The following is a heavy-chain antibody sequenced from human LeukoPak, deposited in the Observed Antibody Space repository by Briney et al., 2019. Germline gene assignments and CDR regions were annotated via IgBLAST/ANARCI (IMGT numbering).Heavy chain of an antibody. CDR2: IYYSGTT. CDR3: ARAIETYYDDWIGAYYMDV. V-gene: IGHV4-31*03. D-gene: IGHD3-3*01. CDR1: GGTISTGGYH. J-gene: IGHJ6*03. Sequence: SETLSLTCTVSGGTISTGGYHWSWIRQHPGKGLEWIGYIYYSGTTYYNPSLKSRLTISVDTSKNQFSLKLSSVTAADTAVYYCARAIETYYDDWIGAYYMDVWGKGTTVTVSS.